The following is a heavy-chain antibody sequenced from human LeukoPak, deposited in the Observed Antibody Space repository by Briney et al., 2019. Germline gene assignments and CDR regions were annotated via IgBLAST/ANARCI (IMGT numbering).Heavy chain of an antibody. CDR2: IYYSGNT. J-gene: IGHJ4*02. Sequence: PSETLSLTCTVSGGSINTYYWSWIRQPPGKGLEWIGYIYYSGNTNKNPSLNSRLIMAVDTSKNQFSLKLSPVTAADTAVYYCARVGDGNFDYWGQGTLVTVSS. V-gene: IGHV4-59*01. CDR1: GGSINTYY. CDR3: ARVGDGNFDY.